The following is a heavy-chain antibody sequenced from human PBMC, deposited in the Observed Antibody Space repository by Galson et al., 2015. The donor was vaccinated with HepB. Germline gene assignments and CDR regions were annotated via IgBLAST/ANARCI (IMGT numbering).Heavy chain of an antibody. CDR1: GFTFDDYA. CDR3: AEDTYYDILTGYYAGQGWFDP. D-gene: IGHD3-9*01. CDR2: ISWNSGSI. Sequence: SLRLSCAASGFTFDDYAMHWVRQAPGKGLEWVSGISWNSGSIGYADSVKGRFTISRDNAKNSLYLQMNSLRAEDTALYYCAEDTYYDILTGYYAGQGWFDPWGQGTLVTVSS. J-gene: IGHJ5*02. V-gene: IGHV3-9*01.